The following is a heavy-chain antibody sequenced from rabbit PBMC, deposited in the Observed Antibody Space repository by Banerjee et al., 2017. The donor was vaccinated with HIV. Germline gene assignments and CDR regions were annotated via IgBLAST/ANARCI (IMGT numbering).Heavy chain of an antibody. CDR2: IYAGSRGST. Sequence: QEQLEESGGDLVKPEGSLTLTCTASGFSFSSSYWICWVRQAPGKGLEWIACIYAGSRGSTYYASWAKGRFTISKTSSTTVTLQMTSLTAADTATYFCARDASSGNALYYFNLWGQGTLVTVS. J-gene: IGHJ4*01. CDR1: GFSFSSSYW. V-gene: IGHV1S45*01. CDR3: ARDASSGNALYYFNL. D-gene: IGHD1-1*01.